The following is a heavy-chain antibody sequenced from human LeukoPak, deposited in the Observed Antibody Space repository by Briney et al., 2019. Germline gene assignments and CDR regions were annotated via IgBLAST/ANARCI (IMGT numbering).Heavy chain of an antibody. V-gene: IGHV3-23*01. CDR1: GFTFSSYA. J-gene: IGHJ4*02. CDR2: ISGSDGST. Sequence: GGSLRLSCAASGFTFSSYAMSWVRQAPGKGLEWVSAISGSDGSTYYADSVKGRFTISRDNSKNTLYLQMNSLRAEDTAVYYCAKNYYDSSGYTNYFDYWGQGTLVTVSS. D-gene: IGHD3-22*01. CDR3: AKNYYDSSGYTNYFDY.